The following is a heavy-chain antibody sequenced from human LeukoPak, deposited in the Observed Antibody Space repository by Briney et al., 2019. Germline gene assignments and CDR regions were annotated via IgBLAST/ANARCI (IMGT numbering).Heavy chain of an antibody. CDR1: EFTFSNYG. Sequence: SGGSLRLSCAASEFTFSNYGMNWVRQAPGKGLEWVSYISSNSRIINYADSVRGRFTISRDNAKNSLYLQMNSLRDEDTAMYYCARDSYQDYYGRFDPWGQGTLVIVSS. D-gene: IGHD3-10*01. V-gene: IGHV3-48*02. J-gene: IGHJ5*02. CDR3: ARDSYQDYYGRFDP. CDR2: ISSNSRII.